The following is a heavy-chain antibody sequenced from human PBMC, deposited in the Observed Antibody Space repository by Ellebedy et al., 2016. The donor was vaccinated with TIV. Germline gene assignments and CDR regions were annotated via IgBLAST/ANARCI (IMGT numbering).Heavy chain of an antibody. Sequence: SETLSLXCTVSGGSISSNNCYWGWIRQPPGKGLEWIGNIYYSGYTYYNPSLKSRVTISVDTSKNHFSLKLTSVTAADTAVYYCARLKSRGARDAFDIWGPGTMVTISS. CDR1: GGSISSNNCY. V-gene: IGHV4-39*01. J-gene: IGHJ3*02. CDR3: ARLKSRGARDAFDI. D-gene: IGHD3-10*01. CDR2: IYYSGYT.